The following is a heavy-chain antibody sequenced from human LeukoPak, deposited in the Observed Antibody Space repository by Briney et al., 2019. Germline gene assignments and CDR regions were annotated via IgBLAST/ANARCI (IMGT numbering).Heavy chain of an antibody. CDR2: IYNSGST. V-gene: IGHV4-61*02. Sequence: PSQTLSLTCTVSGGSINSGSYYWSWIRQPAGKGLEWVGRIYNSGSTKYNPSLKSRVTISVDTSKNQFSLKLSSVTAADTATYYCARFSHHYNYVWGSFRYDYWGQGTLVTVSS. J-gene: IGHJ4*02. CDR1: GGSINSGSYY. CDR3: ARFSHHYNYVWGSFRYDY. D-gene: IGHD3-16*02.